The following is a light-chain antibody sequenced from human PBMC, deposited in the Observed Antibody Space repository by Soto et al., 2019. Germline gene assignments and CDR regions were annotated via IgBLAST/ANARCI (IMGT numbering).Light chain of an antibody. V-gene: IGKV3-15*01. J-gene: IGKJ3*01. CDR2: GAS. CDR3: QQYLNWPADP. Sequence: EIVMTQSPASLSVSPGERATLSCRASQSVASNLAWYQQKPGQAPRLLIYGASTRATGIPARFSGSGSGTEFTLTISSLQSEDFAVYYCQQYLNWPADPFGPGTKVDIK. CDR1: QSVASN.